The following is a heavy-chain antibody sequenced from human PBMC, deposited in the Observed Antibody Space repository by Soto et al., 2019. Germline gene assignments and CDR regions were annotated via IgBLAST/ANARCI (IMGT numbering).Heavy chain of an antibody. J-gene: IGHJ5*02. CDR3: ARLSMVRGVPTPLSAFDP. Sequence: SETLSLTCTVSGGSISSYYWSWIRQPPGKGLEWIGYIYYSGSTNYNPSLKSRVTISVDTSKNQFSLKPSSVTAADTAVYYCARLSMVRGVPTPLSAFDPWGQGTLVTVSS. CDR1: GGSISSYY. D-gene: IGHD3-10*01. CDR2: IYYSGST. V-gene: IGHV4-59*01.